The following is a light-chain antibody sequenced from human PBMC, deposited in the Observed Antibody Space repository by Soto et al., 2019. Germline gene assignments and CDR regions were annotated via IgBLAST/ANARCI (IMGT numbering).Light chain of an antibody. V-gene: IGKV3-20*01. CDR2: GAS. Sequence: EIVLTQSPGTLSLSPGERVTLSCRASQSVSSNSLAWYLQKPGQAPRLLIYGASSRATGIPDRFSGSGSGTDFTITISRLEPEDFAVYYCQQYGSSPPNTFGQGTKLEIK. CDR3: QQYGSSPPNT. CDR1: QSVSSNS. J-gene: IGKJ2*01.